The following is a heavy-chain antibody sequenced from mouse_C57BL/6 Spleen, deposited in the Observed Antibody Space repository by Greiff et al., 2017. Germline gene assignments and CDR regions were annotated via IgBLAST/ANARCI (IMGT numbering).Heavy chain of an antibody. CDR1: GYTFTSYW. V-gene: IGHV1-7*01. Sequence: QVQLQQSGAELAKPGASVKLSCKASGYTFTSYWMHWVKQRPGQGLEWIGYINPSSGYTKYNQKFKDKATLTADKSSSTAYMQLSSLTYEDSAVYYCARWNYGYDVDFDDWGQGTTLTVSS. J-gene: IGHJ2*01. D-gene: IGHD2-2*01. CDR3: ARWNYGYDVDFDD. CDR2: INPSSGYT.